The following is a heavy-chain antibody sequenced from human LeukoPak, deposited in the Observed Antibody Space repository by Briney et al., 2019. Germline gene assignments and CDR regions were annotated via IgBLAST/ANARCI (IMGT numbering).Heavy chain of an antibody. D-gene: IGHD4-17*01. CDR1: GFTFSSYS. CDR2: ISSSSSYI. J-gene: IGHJ4*02. V-gene: IGHV3-21*01. Sequence: GGSLRLSCAASGFTFSSYSMNWVRQAPGKGLEWVSSISSSSSYIYYADSVKGRFTISRDNAKNSLYLQMNSLRAEDTAVYYCAKDMDHDYDDYGFDYWGQGTPVTVSS. CDR3: AKDMDHDYDDYGFDY.